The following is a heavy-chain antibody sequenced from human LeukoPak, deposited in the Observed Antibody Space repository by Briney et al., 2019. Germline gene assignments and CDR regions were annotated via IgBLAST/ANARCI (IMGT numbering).Heavy chain of an antibody. CDR2: ISWDGGST. D-gene: IGHD6-19*01. J-gene: IGHJ4*02. CDR1: GFTFDDYA. V-gene: IGHV3-43D*03. Sequence: GGSLRLSCAASGFTFDDYAMHWVRQAPGKGLEWVSLISWDGGSTYYADSVKGRFTISRDNAKNSLYLQMNSLRAEDTAVYYCARGAAVAGSFDYWGQGTLVTVSS. CDR3: ARGAAVAGSFDY.